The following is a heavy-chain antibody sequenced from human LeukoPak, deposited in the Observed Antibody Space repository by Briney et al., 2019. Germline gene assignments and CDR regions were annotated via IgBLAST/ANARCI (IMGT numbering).Heavy chain of an antibody. Sequence: SGGSLRLSCAASGLTFSSYAMHWVRQAPGKGLEWVAVISYDGSNKYYADSVKGRFTISRDNSKNTLYLQMNSLRAEDTAVYYCARDRGGGSGSPAAPNWFDPWGQGTLVTVSS. CDR1: GLTFSSYA. V-gene: IGHV3-30-3*01. CDR3: ARDRGGGSGSPAAPNWFDP. D-gene: IGHD3-10*01. CDR2: ISYDGSNK. J-gene: IGHJ5*02.